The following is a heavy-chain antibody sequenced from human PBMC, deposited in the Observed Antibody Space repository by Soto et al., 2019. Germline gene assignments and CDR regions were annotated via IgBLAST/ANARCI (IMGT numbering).Heavy chain of an antibody. CDR1: GYNFNSNW. CDR3: ARDIVVVPAAIVDYNYGMDV. D-gene: IGHD2-2*01. V-gene: IGHV5-10-1*01. Sequence: GESRKISCKGSGYNFNSNWISWVRQMPGKGLEWMGRIDPGDSYTNYSPSFQGHVTISSDNSISTAYLQWSSLKASDTAMYYCARDIVVVPAAIVDYNYGMDVWGQGTTVTVSS. J-gene: IGHJ6*02. CDR2: IDPGDSYT.